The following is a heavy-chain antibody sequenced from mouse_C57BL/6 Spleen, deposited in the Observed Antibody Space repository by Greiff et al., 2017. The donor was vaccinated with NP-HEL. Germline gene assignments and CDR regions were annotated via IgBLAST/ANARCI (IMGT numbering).Heavy chain of an antibody. Sequence: VQVVESGPGLVQPSQSLSITCTVSGFSLTSYGVHWVRQSPGKGLEWLGVIWRGGSTDYNAAFMSRLSITKDNSKSQVFFKMNSLQADDTAIYYCAKSTTVVAKYFDVWGTGTTVTVSS. V-gene: IGHV2-5*01. CDR2: IWRGGST. D-gene: IGHD1-1*01. J-gene: IGHJ1*03. CDR3: AKSTTVVAKYFDV. CDR1: GFSLTSYG.